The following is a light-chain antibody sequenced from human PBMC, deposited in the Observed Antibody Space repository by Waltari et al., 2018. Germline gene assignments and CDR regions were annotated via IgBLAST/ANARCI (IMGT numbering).Light chain of an antibody. Sequence: DIVMTQSPDSLAVSLGERATINCKSSQTILHNPNNNHYLAWYQQKPGQPPKLLIYWASTRESGVPDRFSGSGSGTDFILTISSLQAEDVAVYYCQQYDSPPWTFGQGTKVEI. V-gene: IGKV4-1*01. CDR3: QQYDSPPWT. CDR1: QTILHNPNNNHY. CDR2: WAS. J-gene: IGKJ1*01.